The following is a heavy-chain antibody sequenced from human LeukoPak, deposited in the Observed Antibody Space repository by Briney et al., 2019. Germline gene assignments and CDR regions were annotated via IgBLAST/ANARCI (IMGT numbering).Heavy chain of an antibody. CDR1: GGSISSYY. D-gene: IGHD1-7*01. V-gene: IGHV4-59*01. CDR3: ASRTGTTSDAFDI. J-gene: IGHJ3*02. CDR2: IYYSGST. Sequence: SSETLSLTCTVSGGSISSYYWSWIRQPPGKGLEWIGYIYYSGSTNYNPSLKSRVTISVDTSKNQFSLKLSSVTAADTAVYYCASRTGTTSDAFDIWGQGTMVTVSS.